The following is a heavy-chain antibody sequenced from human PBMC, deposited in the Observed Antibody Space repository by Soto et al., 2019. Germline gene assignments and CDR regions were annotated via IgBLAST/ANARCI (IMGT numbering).Heavy chain of an antibody. J-gene: IGHJ6*03. Sequence: EVQLLESGGGLVQPGGSLRLSCAASGFTFSSYAMSWVRQAPGKGLEWVPAFSGSGGSTYYADSVKGRFTISRDNSKNSLYLQMNSLRAEDTAVYYCANLGGIAARPSYYYYYMDVWGKGTTVTVSS. V-gene: IGHV3-23*01. D-gene: IGHD6-6*01. CDR2: FSGSGGST. CDR1: GFTFSSYA. CDR3: ANLGGIAARPSYYYYYMDV.